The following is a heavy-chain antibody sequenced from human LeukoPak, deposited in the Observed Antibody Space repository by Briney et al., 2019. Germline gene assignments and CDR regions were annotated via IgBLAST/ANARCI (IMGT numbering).Heavy chain of an antibody. D-gene: IGHD6-19*01. CDR3: AGPIYSSGWYLD. Sequence: GASVKVSCKASGYTFTSYYMHWVRQAPGQGLEWMGIINPSGGSTSYAQKFQGRVSMTRDTSTGTVYMELSSLRSEDTAVYYCAGPIYSSGWYLDWGQGTLVTVSS. CDR2: INPSGGST. J-gene: IGHJ4*02. V-gene: IGHV1-46*01. CDR1: GYTFTSYY.